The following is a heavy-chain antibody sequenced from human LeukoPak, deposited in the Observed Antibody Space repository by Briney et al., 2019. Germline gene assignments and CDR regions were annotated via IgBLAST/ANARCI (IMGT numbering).Heavy chain of an antibody. V-gene: IGHV1-8*03. CDR1: GYTFTSYD. Sequence: VASVKVSCKASGYTFTSYDINWVRQATGQGLEWMGWMNPNSGNTGYVQKFQGRVTITRNTSISTAYMELSSLRSEDTAVYYCARVGPSPYFDYWGQGTLVTVSS. CDR2: MNPNSGNT. CDR3: ARVGPSPYFDY. J-gene: IGHJ4*02. D-gene: IGHD3/OR15-3a*01.